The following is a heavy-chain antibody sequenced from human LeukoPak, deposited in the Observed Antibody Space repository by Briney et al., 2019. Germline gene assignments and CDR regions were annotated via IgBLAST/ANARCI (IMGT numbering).Heavy chain of an antibody. CDR2: ISSSSSYT. J-gene: IGHJ5*02. D-gene: IGHD3-3*01. Sequence: PGGSLRLSCAASGFTFSDYYMSWIRQAPGKGLEWVSYISSSSSYTNYADSVKGRFTISRDNAKNSLYLQMNSLRAEDTAVYYCARDSIFGVVTYNWFDPWGQGTLVTVSS. CDR3: ARDSIFGVVTYNWFDP. V-gene: IGHV3-11*06. CDR1: GFTFSDYY.